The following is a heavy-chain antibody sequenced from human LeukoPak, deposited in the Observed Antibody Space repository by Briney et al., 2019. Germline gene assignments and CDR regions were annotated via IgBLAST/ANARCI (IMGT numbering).Heavy chain of an antibody. V-gene: IGHV3-74*01. Sequence: PGGSLRLSCATSGFTFSDYWMHWVRQAPGKGLEWVSHINSDGRDTNYADSVKGRFTISRDNANNSVFLQMSSLRVEDTAIYYCARDGSGDYFKIMDSWGQGARVIVSS. J-gene: IGHJ4*02. CDR1: GFTFSDYW. CDR2: INSDGRDT. D-gene: IGHD3-10*01. CDR3: ARDGSGDYFKIMDS.